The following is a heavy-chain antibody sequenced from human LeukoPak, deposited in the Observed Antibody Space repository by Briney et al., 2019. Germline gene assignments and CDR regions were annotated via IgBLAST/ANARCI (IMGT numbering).Heavy chain of an antibody. D-gene: IGHD3-3*01. CDR1: GYSFTGYD. CDR2: VNPKTGGT. CDR3: AREFSSKLEWLAYVTGDDAFDV. J-gene: IGHJ3*01. V-gene: IGHV1-2*02. Sequence: ASVKVSCKAFGYSFTGYDLHWVRQAPRQGLEWMGWVNPKTGGTNYARKFQGRVTMPRDTSINTVKMELSRLTSDDTAVYYCAREFSSKLEWLAYVTGDDAFDVWGQETMIALS.